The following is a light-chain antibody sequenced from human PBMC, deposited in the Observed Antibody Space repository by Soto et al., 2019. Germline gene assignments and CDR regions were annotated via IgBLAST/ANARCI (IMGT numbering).Light chain of an antibody. CDR1: QTVSSY. Sequence: ENVLTQSPGTLSLSPGERATLSCRASQTVSSYLTWYQQRPGQAPRLLISGASRRATGIPDRFSGSGSGTDFTRTISRLEPEDFALYYCQQYGTSPITFGQGTRLEFK. CDR2: GAS. J-gene: IGKJ5*01. CDR3: QQYGTSPIT. V-gene: IGKV3-20*01.